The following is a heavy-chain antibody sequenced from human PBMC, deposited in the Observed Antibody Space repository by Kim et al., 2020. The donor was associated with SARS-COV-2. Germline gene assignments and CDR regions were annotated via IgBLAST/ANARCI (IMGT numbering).Heavy chain of an antibody. CDR2: FDPEDGET. J-gene: IGHJ5*02. CDR1: GYTLTELS. V-gene: IGHV1-24*01. D-gene: IGHD2-2*01. Sequence: ASVKVSCKVSGYTLTELSMHWVRQAPGKGLEWMGGFDPEDGETIYAQKFQGRVTMTEDTSTDTAYMELSSLRSEDTAVYYCATAGWCSSTSCHDGGGNWFDPWGQGTLVTVSS. CDR3: ATAGWCSSTSCHDGGGNWFDP.